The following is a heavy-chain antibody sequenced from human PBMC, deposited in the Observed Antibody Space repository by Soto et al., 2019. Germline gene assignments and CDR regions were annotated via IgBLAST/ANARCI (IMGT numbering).Heavy chain of an antibody. Sequence: VQLVESGGGLVQPGGSLRLSCAASGFAVSTSYMNWVRQAPGKGLEWVSVIDSGGSTNHADSVKGRFTISTDVSKNTLFLQMSSLRAEDTAVYYCATILTTMTPEEHVYYGLDVWGQGTTVTVSS. CDR1: GFAVSTSY. CDR2: IDSGGST. J-gene: IGHJ6*02. V-gene: IGHV3-66*01. CDR3: ATILTTMTPEEHVYYGLDV. D-gene: IGHD4-17*01.